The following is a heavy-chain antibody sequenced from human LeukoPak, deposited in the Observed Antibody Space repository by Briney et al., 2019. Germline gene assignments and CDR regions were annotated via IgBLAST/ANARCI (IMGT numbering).Heavy chain of an antibody. CDR1: GGSISSSNW. Sequence: SRTLSLTCAVSGGSISSSNWWSWVRQPPGKGLEWIGEIYHSGSTNYNPSLKSRVTISVDKSKNQFSLKLSSVTAADTAVYYCARDTSSQSAPYFDYWGQGTLVTVSS. V-gene: IGHV4-4*02. CDR2: IYHSGST. D-gene: IGHD2-2*01. J-gene: IGHJ4*02. CDR3: ARDTSSQSAPYFDY.